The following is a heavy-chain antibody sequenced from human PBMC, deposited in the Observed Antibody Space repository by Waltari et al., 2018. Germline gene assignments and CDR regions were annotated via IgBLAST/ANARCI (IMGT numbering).Heavy chain of an antibody. Sequence: QVQLVQSGAEVKKPGASVKVSCKASGYPFTSHAMHWVRQAPGQRLEWMGWINAGNGNTKYSQKFQGRVTITRDTSASTAYMELSSLRSEDTAVYYCARGYCSGGSCYSFDYWGQGTLVTVSS. J-gene: IGHJ4*02. CDR3: ARGYCSGGSCYSFDY. V-gene: IGHV1-3*01. CDR2: INAGNGNT. D-gene: IGHD2-15*01. CDR1: GYPFTSHA.